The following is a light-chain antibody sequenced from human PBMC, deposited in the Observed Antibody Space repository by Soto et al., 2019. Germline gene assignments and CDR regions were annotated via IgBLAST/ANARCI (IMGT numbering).Light chain of an antibody. CDR2: DNS. CDR1: SSNIGAGSD. Sequence: QSVLTQPPSVSGAPGQRVTISCTGSSSNIGAGSDVHWYQQLPGTAPKLLIYDNSNRPSGVRDRFSGSKSGTSASLAITGLQAEDEADDYCQSYDSSLSGTVVFGGGTKLTVL. J-gene: IGLJ2*01. CDR3: QSYDSSLSGTVV. V-gene: IGLV1-40*01.